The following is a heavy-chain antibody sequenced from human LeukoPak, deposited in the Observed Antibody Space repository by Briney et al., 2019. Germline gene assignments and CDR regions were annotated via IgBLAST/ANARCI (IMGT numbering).Heavy chain of an antibody. D-gene: IGHD2-2*02. Sequence: SETLSLTCTVSGGSISSSSYYWGWIRQPPGKGLEWIGSIYYSGSTYYNPSLKSRVTISVDTSKNQFSLKLSSVTAADTAVYYCARGRYCSSTSCYTFDPWGQGTLVTVSS. CDR3: ARGRYCSSTSCYTFDP. CDR1: GGSISSSSYY. V-gene: IGHV4-39*07. J-gene: IGHJ5*02. CDR2: IYYSGST.